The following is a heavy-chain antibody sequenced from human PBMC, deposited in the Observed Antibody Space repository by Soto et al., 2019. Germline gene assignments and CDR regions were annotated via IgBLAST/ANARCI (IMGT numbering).Heavy chain of an antibody. CDR3: ARVVILVPTASTHYCYHGDV. J-gene: IGHJ6*02. CDR2: IIPIVGTG. CDR1: GGTFSNYA. Sequence: QVQLVQSGAEVRKPGSSVTVSCKASGGTFSNYAISWVRQAPGQGLEWMGGIIPIVGTGSYAQKFQGRVTITADKPTTTAYMELSSLRFADTAVYYCARVVILVPTASTHYCYHGDVWGPGTTVTVSS. V-gene: IGHV1-69*06. D-gene: IGHD2-2*01.